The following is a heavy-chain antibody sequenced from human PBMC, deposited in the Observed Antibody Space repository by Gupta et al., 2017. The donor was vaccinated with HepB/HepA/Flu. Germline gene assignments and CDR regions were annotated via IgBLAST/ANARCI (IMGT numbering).Heavy chain of an antibody. V-gene: IGHV3-7*01. CDR1: GLTFRNYW. Sequence: DVQLVESGGGSVQPGGSLRLSCAASGLTFRNYWMNWVRQAPGKGLEWVANIKKDGSDKYYVDSVKGRFTISRDNAKNSLYLQRDSLRAEDTAVYYCATSIGISEVHFDSGGQGTLVTVSS. CDR3: ATSIGISEVHFDS. J-gene: IGHJ4*02. D-gene: IGHD2/OR15-2a*01. CDR2: IKKDGSDK.